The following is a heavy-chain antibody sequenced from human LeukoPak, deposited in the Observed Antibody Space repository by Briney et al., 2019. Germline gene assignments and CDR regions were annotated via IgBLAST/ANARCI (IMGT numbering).Heavy chain of an antibody. D-gene: IGHD3-16*02. V-gene: IGHV4-39*01. J-gene: IGHJ4*02. CDR1: GVSISSSSYY. CDR3: ARQGLKNGGVIVTLFDY. Sequence: SETLSLTCTVSGVSISSSSYYWGWIRQPPGKGLEWIGSIYYSGSTYYNPSLKSRVTISVDTSKNQFSLKLSSVTAADTAVYYCARQGLKNGGVIVTLFDYWGQGTLVTVSS. CDR2: IYYSGST.